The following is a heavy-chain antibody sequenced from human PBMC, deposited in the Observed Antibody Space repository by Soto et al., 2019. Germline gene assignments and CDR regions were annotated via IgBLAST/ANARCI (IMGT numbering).Heavy chain of an antibody. V-gene: IGHV1-2*02. CDR2: INPDSGDS. Sequence: VPLVQSGAEVRKPGASVKVSCKASGYTFTAFHMHWVRQAPGQGLEWMGWINPDSGDSEYGQKFQGRVTLTKDTYITTAYMELSRLTSDDTAIYYCARVRYGDFSYQYWGQGT. CDR3: ARVRYGDFSYQY. D-gene: IGHD4-17*01. CDR1: GYTFTAFH. J-gene: IGHJ4*02.